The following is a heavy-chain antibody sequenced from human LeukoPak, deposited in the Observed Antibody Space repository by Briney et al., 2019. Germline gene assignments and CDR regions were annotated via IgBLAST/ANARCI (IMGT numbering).Heavy chain of an antibody. CDR3: ARGRSVAGTIQDAFDI. J-gene: IGHJ3*02. V-gene: IGHV3-21*01. Sequence: GGSLRLSCAASGFTFSSYSMNWVRQAPGKGLEWVSSISSSSSYIYYADSVKGRFTISRDNAKNSLYLQMNSLRAEDTAVYYCARGRSVAGTIQDAFDIWGQGTMVTVSS. CDR1: GFTFSSYS. CDR2: ISSSSSYI. D-gene: IGHD6-19*01.